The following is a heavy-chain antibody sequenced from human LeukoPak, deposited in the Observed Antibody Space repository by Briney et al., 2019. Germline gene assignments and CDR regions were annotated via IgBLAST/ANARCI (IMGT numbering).Heavy chain of an antibody. CDR2: ISGSGDST. CDR1: GFTFSIYA. J-gene: IGHJ4*02. Sequence: SGGSLRLSCAASGFTFSIYAMSWVRQDPGKGLEWVSTISGSGDSTHYADSVKGRFTISRDNSKNTLYLQMNSLRAEDTAVYYCAKDLNGSFDYWGQGTLVTVSS. V-gene: IGHV3-23*01. D-gene: IGHD2-8*01. CDR3: AKDLNGSFDY.